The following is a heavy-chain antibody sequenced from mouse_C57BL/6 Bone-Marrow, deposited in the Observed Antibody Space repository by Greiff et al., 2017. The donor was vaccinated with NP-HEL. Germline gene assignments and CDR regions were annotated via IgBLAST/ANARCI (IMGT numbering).Heavy chain of an antibody. Sequence: QVQLQQPGAELVKPGASVKLSCKASGYTFTSYWMHWVKQRPGQGLEWIGMIHPNSGSTNYNEKFKSKATLTVDKSSSTAYMQLSSLTSEDSAVYYCARVVLLWYFDVWGTGTTVTVSS. V-gene: IGHV1-64*01. CDR2: IHPNSGST. CDR1: GYTFTSYW. J-gene: IGHJ1*03. D-gene: IGHD1-1*01. CDR3: ARVVLLWYFDV.